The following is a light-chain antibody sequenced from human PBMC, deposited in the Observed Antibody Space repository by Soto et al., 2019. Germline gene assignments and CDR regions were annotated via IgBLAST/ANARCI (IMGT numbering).Light chain of an antibody. CDR2: AAS. J-gene: IGKJ5*01. V-gene: IGKV1-9*01. CDR3: QQLFDSSIT. CDR1: QVISTS. Sequence: DIQLTQSPSFLSPSIGESVTITCRASQVISTSLAWYQVKPWKAPKLLIYAASTLESGVPSRFSATVSGTEFSLTITSLQPEDFATYYCQQLFDSSITFGQGTRLEIK.